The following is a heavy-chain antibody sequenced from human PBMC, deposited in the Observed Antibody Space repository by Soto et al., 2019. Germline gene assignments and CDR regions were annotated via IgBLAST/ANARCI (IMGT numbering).Heavy chain of an antibody. CDR2: IYHSGST. D-gene: IGHD6-19*01. Sequence: QVQLQESGPGLVKPSGTLSLTCAVSGGSISSSNWWSWVRQPPGKGLEWIGEIYHSGSTNYNPSLKSRVTLSVDKSKNQFSLKLSSVTAADTAVYYCARAFLYSSGRSWFDPWGQGTLVTVSS. CDR3: ARAFLYSSGRSWFDP. J-gene: IGHJ5*02. CDR1: GGSISSSNW. V-gene: IGHV4-4*02.